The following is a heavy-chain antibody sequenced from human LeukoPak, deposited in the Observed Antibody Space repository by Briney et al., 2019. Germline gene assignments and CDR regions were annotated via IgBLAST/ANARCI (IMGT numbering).Heavy chain of an antibody. D-gene: IGHD3-10*01. Sequence: GGSLRLPCAASGFTFSSYGMHWVRQAPGKGLEWVAFIRYDGSNKYYADSVKGRFTISRDNSKNTLYPQMNSLRAEDTAVYYCAKDISGVRGENFDYWGQGTLVTVSS. J-gene: IGHJ4*02. CDR1: GFTFSSYG. CDR3: AKDISGVRGENFDY. CDR2: IRYDGSNK. V-gene: IGHV3-30*02.